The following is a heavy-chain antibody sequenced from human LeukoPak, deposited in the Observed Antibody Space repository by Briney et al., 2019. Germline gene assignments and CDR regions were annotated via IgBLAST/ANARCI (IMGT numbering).Heavy chain of an antibody. D-gene: IGHD3-3*01. CDR2: ITGSSGSI. V-gene: IGHV3-23*01. CDR3: AKGSLMYYDFWSGYYPYYYYYGMDV. CDR1: GFTFSNYA. J-gene: IGHJ6*02. Sequence: GGSLRLSCAASGFTFSNYAMNWVRQAPGKGLEWVSVITGSSGSIYYADSVKGRFTISRDNSKNTLYLQMNSLRAEDTAVYYCAKGSLMYYDFWSGYYPYYYYYGMDVWGQGITVTVSS.